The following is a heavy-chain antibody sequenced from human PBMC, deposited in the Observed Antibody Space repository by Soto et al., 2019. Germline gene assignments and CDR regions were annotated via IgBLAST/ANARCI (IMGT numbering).Heavy chain of an antibody. CDR2: ISYDGSNK. V-gene: IGHV3-30-3*01. CDR1: GFTFSSYA. J-gene: IGHJ6*01. Sequence: QVQLVESGGGVVQPGRSLRLSCAASGFTFSSYAMHWVRQAPGKGLEWVAVISYDGSNKYYADSVKGRFTISRDNSKNTLYLQMNSLRAEDTAVYYCLGSSSRDYYYYGMDVW. D-gene: IGHD6-13*01. CDR3: LGSSSRDYYYYGMDV.